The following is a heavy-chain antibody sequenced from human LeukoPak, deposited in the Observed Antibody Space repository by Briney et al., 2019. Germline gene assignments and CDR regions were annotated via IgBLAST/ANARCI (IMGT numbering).Heavy chain of an antibody. CDR2: INSGGNA. Sequence: AGGSLRLSCAASGFTVSSNYMNWVRQAPGKGLEWVSVINSGGNAYYADSVKGRFTISRDNAKNTLYLQMNSLRAEDTAVYYCARVDRDGYNFYFDYWGQGTLVTVSS. CDR1: GFTVSSNY. V-gene: IGHV3-66*01. J-gene: IGHJ4*02. CDR3: ARVDRDGYNFYFDY. D-gene: IGHD5-24*01.